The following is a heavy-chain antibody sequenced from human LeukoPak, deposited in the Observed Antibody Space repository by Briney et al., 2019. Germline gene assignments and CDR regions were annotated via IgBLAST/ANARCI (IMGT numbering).Heavy chain of an antibody. V-gene: IGHV3-11*06. CDR1: GFTFSDYY. CDR2: ISSSSSHT. J-gene: IGHJ4*02. CDR3: VSGATYEYYFDY. Sequence: GGSLGLSCAASGFTFSDYYMSWIRQAPGKGLEWVSYISSSSSHTNYADSVKGRFTISRDNAKNSLYLQMNSLRAEDTAVYYCVSGATYEYYFDYWGQGTLVTVSS. D-gene: IGHD3-10*01.